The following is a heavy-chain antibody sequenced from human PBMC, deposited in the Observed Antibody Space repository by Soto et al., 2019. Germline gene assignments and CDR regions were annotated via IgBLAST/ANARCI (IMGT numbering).Heavy chain of an antibody. V-gene: IGHV4-39*01. CDR2: ISYGGRT. CDR3: ARLKSAFDI. Sequence: QLLLQESGPGLMKPSETLSLTCTVSGGSLSSRSYHWGWIRQPPGQGPEWIGNISYGGRTYYNPSLKSRVTMPVDTSRNQLSLMLSSVTAADTAVYYSARLKSAFDIWGQWTMFIVSS. CDR1: GGSLSSRSYH. J-gene: IGHJ3*02.